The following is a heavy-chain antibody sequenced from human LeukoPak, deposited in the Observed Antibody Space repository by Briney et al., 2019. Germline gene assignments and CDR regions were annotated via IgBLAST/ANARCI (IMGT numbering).Heavy chain of an antibody. CDR3: ARLARGVIISRYYGMDV. J-gene: IGHJ6*04. D-gene: IGHD3-10*01. CDR2: IYPGDSDT. Sequence: YWSWIRQHPGKGLEWMGIIYPGDSDTRYSPSFQGQVTISADKSISTAYLQWSSLKASDTAMYYCARLARGVIISRYYGMDVWGKGTTVTVSS. V-gene: IGHV5-51*01. CDR1: YW.